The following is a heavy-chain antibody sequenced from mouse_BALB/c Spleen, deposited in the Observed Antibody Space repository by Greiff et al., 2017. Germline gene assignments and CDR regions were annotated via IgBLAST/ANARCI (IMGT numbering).Heavy chain of an antibody. CDR2: INPGSGGT. Sequence: VKLMESGAELVRPGTSVKVSCKASGYAFTNYLIEWVKQRPGQGLEWIGVINPGSGGTNYNEKFKGKATLTADKSSSTAYMQLSSLTSDDSAVYFCARDYYGSSDVWGAGTTVTVSS. D-gene: IGHD1-1*01. V-gene: IGHV1-54*01. CDR3: ARDYYGSSDV. CDR1: GYAFTNYL. J-gene: IGHJ1*01.